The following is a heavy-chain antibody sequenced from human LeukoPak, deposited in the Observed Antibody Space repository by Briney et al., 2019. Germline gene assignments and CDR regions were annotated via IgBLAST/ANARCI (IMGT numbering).Heavy chain of an antibody. CDR3: AKDQVRNAPGYYYYGMDV. J-gene: IGHJ6*02. Sequence: PGGSLRLSCAASGFTFSSYGMHWVRQAPGKGLEWVAVISYDGSNKYYADSVKGRFTISRDNSKNTLYLQMNSLRAEDTAVYYCAKDQVRNAPGYYYYGMDVWGQGTTVTVSS. V-gene: IGHV3-30*18. D-gene: IGHD1-14*01. CDR1: GFTFSSYG. CDR2: ISYDGSNK.